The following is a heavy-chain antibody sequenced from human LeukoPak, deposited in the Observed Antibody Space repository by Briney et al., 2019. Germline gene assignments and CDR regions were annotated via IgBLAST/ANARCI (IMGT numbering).Heavy chain of an antibody. CDR2: ISSGGST. CDR1: GFTFSNYP. CDR3: ARDWGY. J-gene: IGHJ4*02. D-gene: IGHD7-27*01. V-gene: IGHV3-23*01. Sequence: GPSLRLSCAASGFTFSNYPMNWVRQAPGKGLEWLSVISSGGSTSYADSVKGRCTISRENSKNTVYLQMNSLRAEDTSIYYCARDWGYWGQGILVTVS.